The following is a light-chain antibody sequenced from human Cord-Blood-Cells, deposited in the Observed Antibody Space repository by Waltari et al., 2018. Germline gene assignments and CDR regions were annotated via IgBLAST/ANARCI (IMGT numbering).Light chain of an antibody. J-gene: IGLJ2*01. CDR3: CSYAGSYPVV. V-gene: IGLV2-11*01. CDR2: DVS. Sequence: QSALTQPRSVSGSPGQSVTIPCTGTSIDVGGYNYVSWYQQHPGKAPKLMISDVSKRPSGVPDRFSGTKSGSTASLTISGLQAEDEADYYCCSYAGSYPVVFGGGTKLTVL. CDR1: SIDVGGYNY.